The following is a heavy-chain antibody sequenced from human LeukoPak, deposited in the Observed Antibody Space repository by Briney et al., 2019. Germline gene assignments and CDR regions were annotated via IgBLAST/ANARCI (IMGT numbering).Heavy chain of an antibody. CDR3: ARLYYDSSGYYPFDY. J-gene: IGHJ4*02. Sequence: GGSLRLSCAASGFTFSSYWMYWVRQAPGKGLVWVSRINSDGSSTSYTDSVKGRFTISRDNAKNTLYLQMNSLRVEDTSVYYCARLYYDSSGYYPFDYWGQGTLVTVSS. V-gene: IGHV3-74*01. CDR1: GFTFSSYW. D-gene: IGHD3-22*01. CDR2: INSDGSST.